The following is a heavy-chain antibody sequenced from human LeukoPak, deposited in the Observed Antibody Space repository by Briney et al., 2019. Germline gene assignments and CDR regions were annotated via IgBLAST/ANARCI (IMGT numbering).Heavy chain of an antibody. CDR1: GGSISSGSYY. D-gene: IGHD2-21*02. CDR2: IYTSGST. Sequence: PSQTLSLTCTVSGGSISSGSYYWSWIRQPAGKGLEWIGRIYTSGSTNYNPSLKSRVTISVDTSKNQFSLKLSSVTAADTAVYYCARGRGGDPNYNYYIDVWGRGTTVTVSS. CDR3: ARGRGGDPNYNYYIDV. J-gene: IGHJ6*03. V-gene: IGHV4-61*02.